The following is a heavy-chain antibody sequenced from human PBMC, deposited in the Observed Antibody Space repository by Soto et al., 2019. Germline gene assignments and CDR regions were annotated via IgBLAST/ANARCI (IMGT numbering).Heavy chain of an antibody. J-gene: IGHJ4*02. Sequence: QLQLQESGSGLVKPSQTLSLTCAVSGCSISSGGYSWGWIRQPPGKGLEWIGYIYHSGSTYYNPSLTSRVTISVDRSKNQFSLKLSSVTAADTAVYYGARVPDYWGQGTLVTVSS. CDR2: IYHSGST. V-gene: IGHV4-30-2*01. CDR1: GCSISSGGYS. CDR3: ARVPDY.